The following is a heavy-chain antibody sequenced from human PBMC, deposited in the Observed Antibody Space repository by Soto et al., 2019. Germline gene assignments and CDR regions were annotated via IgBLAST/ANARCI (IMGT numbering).Heavy chain of an antibody. Sequence: QVQLVQSGAEVKKPGASVKVSCKASGYTFTSYDINWVRQATGQGLEWMGWMNPNSGNTGYAQKFQGRVTMTRNTSISTAYMELSRLRSEDTAVYYCARVDIVVVPAASKHYYYYGMDVWGQGTTVTVSS. V-gene: IGHV1-8*01. J-gene: IGHJ6*02. CDR3: ARVDIVVVPAASKHYYYYGMDV. D-gene: IGHD2-2*01. CDR1: GYTFTSYD. CDR2: MNPNSGNT.